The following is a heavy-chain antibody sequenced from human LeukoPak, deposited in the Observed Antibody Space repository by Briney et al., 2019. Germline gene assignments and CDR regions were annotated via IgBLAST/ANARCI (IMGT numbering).Heavy chain of an antibody. CDR2: IYHSGST. V-gene: IGHV4-38-2*02. CDR1: GYSISSGYY. J-gene: IGHJ5*02. D-gene: IGHD6-13*01. Sequence: PSETLSLTCTVSGYSISSGYYWGWIRQPPGKGLEWIGSIYHSGSTYYNPSLKSRVTISVGTSKNQFSLKLSSVTAADTAVYYCARVGIAAAGGWFDPWGQGTLVTVSS. CDR3: ARVGIAAAGGWFDP.